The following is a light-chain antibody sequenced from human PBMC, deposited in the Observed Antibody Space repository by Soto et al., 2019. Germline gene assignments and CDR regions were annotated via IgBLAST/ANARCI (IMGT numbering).Light chain of an antibody. CDR2: GDN. Sequence: QSVLTQPPSVAGSPGQRVSSACTWGTASIGAPYDVHWYQHLPGTAPKLLIYGDNNRPSGVPDRFSGSKSGTSASLAITRLRAEDEADYYCQSYDISLHNYVFGTGTKVTVL. V-gene: IGLV1-40*01. CDR3: QSYDISLHNYV. CDR1: TASIGAPYD. J-gene: IGLJ1*01.